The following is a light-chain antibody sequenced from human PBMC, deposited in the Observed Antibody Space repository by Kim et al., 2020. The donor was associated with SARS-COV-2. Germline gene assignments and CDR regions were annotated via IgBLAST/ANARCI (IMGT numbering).Light chain of an antibody. CDR2: GAS. CDR3: QQYGTSPPLYT. Sequence: PGERAALSCRASQSVSSRYLAWYPQKPGQAPTLLIYGASTRATGSPDRFSGSGSGTDFTLTISRLGAEDYAVYYCQQYGTSPPLYTFGQGTKLEI. CDR1: QSVSSRY. V-gene: IGKV3-20*01. J-gene: IGKJ2*01.